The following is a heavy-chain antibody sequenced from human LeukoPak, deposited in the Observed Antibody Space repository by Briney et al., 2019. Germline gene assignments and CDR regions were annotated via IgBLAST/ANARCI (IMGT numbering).Heavy chain of an antibody. CDR2: IVVGSGNT. V-gene: IGHV1-58*02. D-gene: IGHD2-15*01. J-gene: IGHJ6*02. Sequence: ASVKVSCKASGFTFTSSATQWVRQARGQRLEWIGWIVVGSGNTNYAQKFQERVTITRDMSTSTAYMELSSLRSEDTAVYYCAADSVANYYYGMDVWGQGTTVTVSS. CDR3: AADSVANYYYGMDV. CDR1: GFTFTSSA.